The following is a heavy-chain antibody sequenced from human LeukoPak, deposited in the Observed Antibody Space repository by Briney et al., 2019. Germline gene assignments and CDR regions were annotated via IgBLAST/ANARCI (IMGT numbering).Heavy chain of an antibody. V-gene: IGHV3-53*01. Sequence: GGSLRLSCAASGFTVSSNYMSWVRQAPGKGLEWVSIIYSGGNTHYADSVKGRFTTSRDNSKNTLYLQMNSLRAEDTAVYYCTCSGWSIYYFDYWGQGTLVTVSS. J-gene: IGHJ4*02. D-gene: IGHD6-19*01. CDR2: IYSGGNT. CDR3: TCSGWSIYYFDY. CDR1: GFTVSSNY.